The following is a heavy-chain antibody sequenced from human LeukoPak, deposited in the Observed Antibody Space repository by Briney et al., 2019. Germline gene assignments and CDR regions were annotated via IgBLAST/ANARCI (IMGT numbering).Heavy chain of an antibody. D-gene: IGHD1-26*01. CDR1: GYTFTGYY. Sequence: ASVKVSCRASGYTFTGYYMHWVRQAPGQGLEWMGWINPNSGGTNYAQKFQGRVTMTRDTSISTAYMELSSLRSEDTAVYYCARGAYSGSYRGLHWFDPWGQGTLVTVSS. CDR3: ARGAYSGSYRGLHWFDP. V-gene: IGHV1-2*02. CDR2: INPNSGGT. J-gene: IGHJ5*02.